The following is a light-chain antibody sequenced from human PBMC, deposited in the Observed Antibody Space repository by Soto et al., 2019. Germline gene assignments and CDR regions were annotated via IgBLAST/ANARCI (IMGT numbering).Light chain of an antibody. J-gene: IGKJ4*01. V-gene: IGKV3-15*01. CDR3: QQGNTFTLT. CDR1: QNVRRN. CDR2: GAI. Sequence: IVMTQSPATLSVSPEDRVTLSCRASQNVRRNIAWYQKKPGQAPSLLIFGAITRATGIPARFSGSGSGTEFTLTISRLQSEDFATYYCQQGNTFTLTFGGGTKVDIK.